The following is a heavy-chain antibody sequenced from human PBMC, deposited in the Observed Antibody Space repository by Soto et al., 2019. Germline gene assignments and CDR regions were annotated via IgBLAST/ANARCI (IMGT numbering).Heavy chain of an antibody. V-gene: IGHV3-33*06. D-gene: IGHD1-1*01. CDR1: GFPFSSYG. CDR2: IWYDGSNK. J-gene: IGHJ4*02. CDR3: AKEDLERDYFDY. Sequence: GGSLRLSCAASGFPFSSYGMHWVRQAPGKGLEWVAVIWYDGSNKYYADSVKGRFTISRDNSKNTLYLQMNSLRAEDTAVYYCAKEDLERDYFDYWGQGTLVTVSS.